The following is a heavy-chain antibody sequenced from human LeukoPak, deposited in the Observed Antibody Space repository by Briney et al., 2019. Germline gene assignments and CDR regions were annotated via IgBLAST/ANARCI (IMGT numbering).Heavy chain of an antibody. CDR1: GGSISSTRHY. Sequence: SETLSLTCTVSGGSISSTRHYWGWIRQPPGKGLEWIGSIFYSGSTNYNPSLKSRVTISQDTSNNQFSLKVSSVTAADTAVYYCARDVNTMIVVVIGDAFDIWGQGTMVTVSS. CDR3: ARDVNTMIVVVIGDAFDI. D-gene: IGHD3-22*01. J-gene: IGHJ3*02. V-gene: IGHV4-39*07. CDR2: IFYSGST.